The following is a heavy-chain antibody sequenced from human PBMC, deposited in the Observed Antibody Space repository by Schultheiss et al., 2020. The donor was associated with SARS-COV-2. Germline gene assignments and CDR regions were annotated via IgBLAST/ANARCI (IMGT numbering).Heavy chain of an antibody. Sequence: GSLRLSCTVSGGSISSYYWSWIRQPPGKGLEWIGEINHSGSTNYNPSLKSRVTISVDTSKNQFSLKLSSVTAADTAVYYCARRRCSSTSCYMGDWFDPWGQGTLVTVSS. D-gene: IGHD2-2*02. CDR3: ARRRCSSTSCYMGDWFDP. CDR1: GGSISSYY. J-gene: IGHJ5*02. V-gene: IGHV4-34*01. CDR2: INHSGST.